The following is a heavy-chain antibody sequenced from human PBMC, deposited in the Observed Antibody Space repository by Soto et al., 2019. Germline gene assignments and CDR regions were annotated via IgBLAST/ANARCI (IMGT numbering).Heavy chain of an antibody. CDR3: ARGSGMDV. J-gene: IGHJ6*02. CDR2: ISSSGFTI. CDR1: GFTFSSYE. V-gene: IGHV3-48*03. Sequence: GGSLRLSCAASGFTFSSYEMNWVRQAPGKGLEWVSYISSSGFTIYYTDSVKGRFTISRDNAKNSLYLHMNSLRAEDTAAYYCARGSGMDVWGQGTTVTVSS.